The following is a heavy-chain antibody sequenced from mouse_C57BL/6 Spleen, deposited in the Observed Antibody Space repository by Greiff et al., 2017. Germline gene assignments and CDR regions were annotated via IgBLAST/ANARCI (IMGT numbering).Heavy chain of an antibody. CDR3: ARDGYHYAMDY. Sequence: QVQLKESGAELARPGASVKLSCKASGYTFTSYGISWVKQRTGQGLEWIGEIYPRSGNTYYNEKFKGKATLTADKTSSTAYMELRSLTSEDAAVYFCARDGYHYAMDYWGQGTSVTVSS. CDR2: IYPRSGNT. V-gene: IGHV1-81*01. J-gene: IGHJ4*01. CDR1: GYTFTSYG. D-gene: IGHD2-3*01.